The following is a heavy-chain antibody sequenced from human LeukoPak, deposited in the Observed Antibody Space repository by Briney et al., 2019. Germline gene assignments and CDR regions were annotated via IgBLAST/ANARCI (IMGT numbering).Heavy chain of an antibody. CDR3: ASERGYHAN. V-gene: IGHV4-39*07. CDR2: IYYSGST. J-gene: IGHJ4*02. CDR1: GASMSTRGYY. Sequence: PSETLSLTCTVFGASMSTRGYYWGRIRQPPGKGLEWIGTIYYSGSTYYNPSLKGRVTISVDTSKNQFSLKLSSVTAADTAMYYCASERGYHANWGQGTLVTVSS. D-gene: IGHD5-12*01.